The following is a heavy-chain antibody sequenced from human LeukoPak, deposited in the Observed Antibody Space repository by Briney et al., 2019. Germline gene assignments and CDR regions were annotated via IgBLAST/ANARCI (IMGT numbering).Heavy chain of an antibody. V-gene: IGHV3-9*03. CDR1: GFTFHDYA. J-gene: IGHJ4*02. CDR3: AKDIGGAVAGYFDY. CDR2: ISWNSVSI. D-gene: IGHD6-19*01. Sequence: GRSLRLSCAASGFTFHDYAMHWVRQAPGKGLEWVSGISWNSVSIGYADSVKGRFTISRDNAKKSLYLQINSLRAEDMALYYCAKDIGGAVAGYFDYWGQGTLVTVSS.